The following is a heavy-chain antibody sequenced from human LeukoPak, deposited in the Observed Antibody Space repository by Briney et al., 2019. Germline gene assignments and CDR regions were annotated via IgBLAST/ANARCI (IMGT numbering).Heavy chain of an antibody. CDR1: GGSISSSSYY. D-gene: IGHD1-26*01. CDR2: IYYSGST. V-gene: IGHV4-39*01. J-gene: IGHJ5*02. Sequence: SETLSLTCTVSGGSISSSSYYWGWIRQPPGKGLEWIGSIYYSGSTYYNPSLKSRVTISVDTSKNQFSLKLSSVTAADTAVYYCARPLARSGWFDPWDQGTLVTVSS. CDR3: ARPLARSGWFDP.